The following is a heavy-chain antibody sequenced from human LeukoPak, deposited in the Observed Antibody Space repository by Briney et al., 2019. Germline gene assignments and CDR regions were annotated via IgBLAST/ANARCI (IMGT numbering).Heavy chain of an antibody. CDR1: RFTFTSYG. D-gene: IGHD2-15*01. CDR2: IWYDGSIQ. V-gene: IGHV3-33*01. CDR3: ARAGYCSGGTCYGSDY. J-gene: IGHJ4*02. Sequence: PGGSLRLSCAASRFTFTSYGMHWVSQAPGKGLEWVAAIWYDGSIQYYADSVKGRFTISRDNSKNTLYLQMDSLRAEDTAVYYCARAGYCSGGTCYGSDYWGQGTLVSVSS.